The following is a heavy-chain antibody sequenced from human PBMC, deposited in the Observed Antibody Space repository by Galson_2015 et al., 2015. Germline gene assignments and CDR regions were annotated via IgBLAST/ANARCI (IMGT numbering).Heavy chain of an antibody. J-gene: IGHJ4*02. Sequence: PALVKPTQALTLTCTFSGFSLSTSGVGVGWIRQPPGKALEWLAIIYWNDDKRYSPSLKSRLTITKDTSKNQVVLTMTNMDPVDTATYYCAHYSTVSGDDYSRYFDYWGQGILFTVSS. CDR3: AHYSTVSGDDYSRYFDY. CDR1: GFSLSTSGVG. D-gene: IGHD2-21*02. CDR2: IYWNDDK. V-gene: IGHV2-5*01.